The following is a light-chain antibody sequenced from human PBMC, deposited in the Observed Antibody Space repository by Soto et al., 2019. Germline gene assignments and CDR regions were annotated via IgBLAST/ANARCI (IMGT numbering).Light chain of an antibody. V-gene: IGLV2-14*01. CDR2: DVA. J-gene: IGLJ1*01. CDR1: NNDVGGYNY. Sequence: QSVLTQPAPVSGSPGQSITISCTGTNNDVGGYNYVSWYQQHPGKAPKLMIYDVANRPSGDSSRFSGSKSGNTASLTISGLQAEDEAYYYCCSYTSSRLDVFGTGTKVTVL. CDR3: CSYTSSRLDV.